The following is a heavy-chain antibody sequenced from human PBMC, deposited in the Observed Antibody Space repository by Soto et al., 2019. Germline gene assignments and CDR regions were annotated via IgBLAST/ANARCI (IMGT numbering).Heavy chain of an antibody. CDR2: IYYSGST. CDR3: ARMKSFGVRSFDY. Sequence: PSETLSLTCTVSGGSISSYYWSWIRQPPGKGLEWIGYIYYSGSTNYNPSLKSRVTISVDTSKNQFSLKLSSVTAADTAVYYCARMKSFGVRSFDYWGQGTLVTAPQ. D-gene: IGHD3-3*01. V-gene: IGHV4-59*01. CDR1: GGSISSYY. J-gene: IGHJ4*02.